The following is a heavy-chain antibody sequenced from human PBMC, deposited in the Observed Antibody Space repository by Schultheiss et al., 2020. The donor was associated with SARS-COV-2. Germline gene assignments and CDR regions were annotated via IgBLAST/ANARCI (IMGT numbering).Heavy chain of an antibody. CDR3: ARPNGAAAGTLAEFDY. Sequence: ASVKVSCKASGYTFTGYYMHWVRQAPGQGLEWMGWFNPNSGGTNYAQKFQGRVTMTRDTSISTAYMELSRLRSDDTAVYYCARPNGAAAGTLAEFDYWGQVTLVNVSS. J-gene: IGHJ4*02. CDR1: GYTFTGYY. V-gene: IGHV1-2*02. D-gene: IGHD6-13*01. CDR2: FNPNSGGT.